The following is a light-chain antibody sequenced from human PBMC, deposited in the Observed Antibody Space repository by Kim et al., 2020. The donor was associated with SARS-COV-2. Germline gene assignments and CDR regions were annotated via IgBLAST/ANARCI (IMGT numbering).Light chain of an antibody. CDR3: CSYAGSSTSI. CDR1: SSDVGSYNL. Sequence: GQSITLACTGTSSDVGSYNLVSWYQQHPGKAPKLMIYEVSKRPSGVSNRFSGSKSGNTASLTISGLQAEDEADYYCCSYAGSSTSIFGGGTQLTVL. V-gene: IGLV2-23*02. J-gene: IGLJ2*01. CDR2: EVS.